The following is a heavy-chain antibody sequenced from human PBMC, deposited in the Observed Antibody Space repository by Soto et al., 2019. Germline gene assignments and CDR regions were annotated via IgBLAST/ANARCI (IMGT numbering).Heavy chain of an antibody. V-gene: IGHV4-31*03. Sequence: QVQLHESGPGLVKPSQTLSLTCTVSGGSVNSGGYYWTWIRQHPGKGLEWIGYIYYSGTAYYKPSLKRRVSISLDPAKNQFSLKLSSVTAADTAVYYCARGATTFPGDFVDSWGQGTLVTVSS. CDR1: GGSVNSGGYY. CDR2: IYYSGTA. CDR3: ARGATTFPGDFVDS. J-gene: IGHJ4*02. D-gene: IGHD4-17*01.